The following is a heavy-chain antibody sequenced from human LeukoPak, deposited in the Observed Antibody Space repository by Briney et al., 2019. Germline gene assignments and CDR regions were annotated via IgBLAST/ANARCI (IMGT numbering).Heavy chain of an antibody. CDR1: GFTFSSYA. CDR2: ISYDGSNK. CDR3: ARDKAGYFDY. Sequence: GGSLRLSCAASGFTFSSYAMHWVRQAPGKGLEWVAVISYDGSNKYYADSVKGRFTISRDNSKNTLYLQMNSLRAEDTAVYYCARDKAGYFDYWGQGTLVTVSS. V-gene: IGHV3-30-3*01. D-gene: IGHD6-13*01. J-gene: IGHJ4*02.